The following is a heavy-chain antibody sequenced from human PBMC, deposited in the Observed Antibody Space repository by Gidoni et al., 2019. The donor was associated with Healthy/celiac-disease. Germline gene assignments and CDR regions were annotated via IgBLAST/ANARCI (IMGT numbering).Heavy chain of an antibody. J-gene: IGHJ4*02. D-gene: IGHD6-13*01. CDR1: GGSIRSSSYY. V-gene: IGHV4-39*01. Sequence: QLQLQESGPGLVKPSETLSLTCTVSGGSIRSSSYYWGWIRQLPGKGLEWIGSIYYSGSTYYNPSLKSRVTISVDTSKNQFSRKLSSVTAADTAVYYCARTYTESSSWYFNIPRFDYWGQGTLVTVSS. CDR2: IYYSGST. CDR3: ARTYTESSSWYFNIPRFDY.